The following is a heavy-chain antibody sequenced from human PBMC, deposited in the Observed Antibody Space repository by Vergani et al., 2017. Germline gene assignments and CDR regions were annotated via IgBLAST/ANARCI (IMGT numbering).Heavy chain of an antibody. Sequence: QVQLEQSGAEVKKPGASLKVSCKASGYTFTSFYVHWVRQAPGQGLEWMGWINPNSGATTYAQKFQGRVTMTSDTSITTVYMELSSLRSDDTAVYYCARDLTYSTSRLRGGGFDAWGQGTLVSVSS. D-gene: IGHD6-6*01. V-gene: IGHV1-2*02. CDR3: ARDLTYSTSRLRGGGFDA. CDR2: INPNSGAT. CDR1: GYTFTSFY. J-gene: IGHJ4*02.